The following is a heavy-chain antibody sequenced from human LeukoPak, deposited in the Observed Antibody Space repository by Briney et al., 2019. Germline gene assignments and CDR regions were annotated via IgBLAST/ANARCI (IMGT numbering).Heavy chain of an antibody. CDR1: GDIVSCNGVA. CDR2: TYYRSRWYN. Sequence: SQTLSLTCSLSGDIVSCNGVAWHWVRQSPSRGLEWLGRTYYRSRWYNDYAVSMKSRITINPDTSKNQFSLQLNSVTPEDTAVYYCARDHDYGDYGTYEDYWGQGTLVTVSS. V-gene: IGHV6-1*01. J-gene: IGHJ4*02. CDR3: ARDHDYGDYGTYEDY. D-gene: IGHD4-17*01.